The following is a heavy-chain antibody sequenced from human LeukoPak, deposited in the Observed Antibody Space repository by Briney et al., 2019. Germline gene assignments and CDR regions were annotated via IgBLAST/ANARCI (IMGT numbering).Heavy chain of an antibody. Sequence: PSETLSLTCAVYGGSFSGYYWSWVRQPPGKGREWMGEINHSGNTNYNPSLKSRVTISVDTSKKQFSLNLSTVTAADTAVYYCATVYSGYDVVGEDYWGKGTLVTVSS. CDR3: ATVYSGYDVVGEDY. CDR1: GGSFSGYY. J-gene: IGHJ4*02. CDR2: INHSGNT. V-gene: IGHV4-34*01. D-gene: IGHD5-12*01.